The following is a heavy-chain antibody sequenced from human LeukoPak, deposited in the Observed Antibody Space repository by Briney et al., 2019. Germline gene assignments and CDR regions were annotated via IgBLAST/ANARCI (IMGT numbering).Heavy chain of an antibody. CDR1: GGSFSGYY. CDR3: ARVRSIVVVPANTRFDY. J-gene: IGHJ4*02. V-gene: IGHV4-34*12. CDR2: IIHSGST. Sequence: SETLSLTCAVYGGSFSGYYWSWIRRPPGKGLEWIGEIIHSGSTNYNPSLKSQVTISVDTSKNQFSLKLSSVTAADTAVYYCARVRSIVVVPANTRFDYWGQGTLVTVSS. D-gene: IGHD2-2*01.